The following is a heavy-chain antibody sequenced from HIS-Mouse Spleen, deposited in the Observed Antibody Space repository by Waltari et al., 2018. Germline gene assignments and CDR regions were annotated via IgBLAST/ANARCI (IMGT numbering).Heavy chain of an antibody. CDR1: GYTYTSYD. V-gene: IGHV1-8*01. Sequence: QVQLVQSGAEVKKPGASVKVSCKASGYTYTSYDINWVRQATGQGLEWLGWMNPNSGNTGYAKKFQGRVTMTRNTSISTAYMELSSLRSEDTAVYYCARGHDYSNYFDYWGQGTLVTVSS. J-gene: IGHJ4*02. CDR2: MNPNSGNT. D-gene: IGHD4-4*01. CDR3: ARGHDYSNYFDY.